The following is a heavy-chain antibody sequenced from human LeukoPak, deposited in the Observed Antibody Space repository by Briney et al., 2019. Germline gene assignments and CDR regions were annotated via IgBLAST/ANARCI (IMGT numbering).Heavy chain of an antibody. Sequence: GGSLRLSCAASGXIFSNYGMHWVRQAPGKGLEWVANIKQDGGETYYVDSVKGRFTISRDNAKNSLYLQMNSLRAEDTAVYYCARYCSGGACYSFDYWGQGTLVTVSS. J-gene: IGHJ4*02. D-gene: IGHD2-15*01. V-gene: IGHV3-7*05. CDR1: GXIFSNYG. CDR3: ARYCSGGACYSFDY. CDR2: IKQDGGET.